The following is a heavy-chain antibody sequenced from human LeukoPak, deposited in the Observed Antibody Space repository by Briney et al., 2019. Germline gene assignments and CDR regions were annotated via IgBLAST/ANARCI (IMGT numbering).Heavy chain of an antibody. Sequence: GESLKISCKGSGYSFISNWIGRVRQMPGKGLEWMGIIYPGDSDTRYSPSFQGQVTISADKSISTAYLQWSSLKASDTAMYYCAREDAHDAFDIWGQGTMVTVSS. CDR3: AREDAHDAFDI. CDR2: IYPGDSDT. J-gene: IGHJ3*02. CDR1: GYSFISNW. V-gene: IGHV5-51*01.